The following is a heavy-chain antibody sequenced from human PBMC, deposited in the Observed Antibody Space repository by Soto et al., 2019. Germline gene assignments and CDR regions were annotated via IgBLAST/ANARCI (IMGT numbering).Heavy chain of an antibody. CDR1: VESFSGHY. J-gene: IGHJ4*02. CDR2: IYYSGST. Sequence: PSETLSLTCAVYVESFSGHYWTWVRQSPGKGLEWIGSIYYSGSTYYNPSLKSRVTISVDTSKNQFSLKLSSVTAADTAVYYCAVLDSSGLVGYWGQGTLVTVSS. CDR3: AVLDSSGLVGY. D-gene: IGHD6-19*01. V-gene: IGHV4-34*01.